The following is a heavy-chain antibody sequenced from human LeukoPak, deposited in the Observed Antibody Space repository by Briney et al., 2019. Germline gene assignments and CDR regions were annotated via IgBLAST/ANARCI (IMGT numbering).Heavy chain of an antibody. CDR3: ARAEDCSSTSCSHGYYGMDV. D-gene: IGHD2-2*01. CDR2: IYTGGST. J-gene: IGHJ6*02. Sequence: GGSLRLSCAASGFIVSSKYMSWVRQAPGKGLEWVSVIYTGGSTNYADSVKGRFTISRDNSKNTLYLQMNSLRAEDTAVYYCARAEDCSSTSCSHGYYGMDVRGQGTSVTVSS. V-gene: IGHV3-66*01. CDR1: GFIVSSKY.